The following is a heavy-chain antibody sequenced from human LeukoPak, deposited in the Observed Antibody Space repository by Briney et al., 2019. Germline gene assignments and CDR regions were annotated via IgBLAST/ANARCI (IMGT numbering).Heavy chain of an antibody. V-gene: IGHV4-59*08. D-gene: IGHD6-19*01. CDR2: AYYSGST. Sequence: SETLSLTCTVSGGSVSSYYWTWIRQPPGKGLEWIGYAYYSGSTTYNPSLESRVTISVDTSKNQFSLKLIAVTAADTAVYYCARNSAVATSRSWFDPWGQGTLVTVSS. J-gene: IGHJ5*02. CDR3: ARNSAVATSRSWFDP. CDR1: GGSVSSYY.